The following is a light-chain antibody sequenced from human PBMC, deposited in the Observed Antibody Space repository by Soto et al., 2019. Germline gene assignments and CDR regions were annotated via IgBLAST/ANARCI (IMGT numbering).Light chain of an antibody. J-gene: IGLJ2*01. CDR3: SSYSISTTVV. CDR2: DVH. V-gene: IGLV2-14*01. CDR1: SSDVGGYNH. Sequence: QSVLTQPASVSGSPGQSITISCTGTSSDVGGYNHVSWYQQHPGKAPKLMIYDVHNRPSGVSNRFSGSKSGNTASLTISGLQAEDEGDYYCSSYSISTTVVFGGGTQLTVL.